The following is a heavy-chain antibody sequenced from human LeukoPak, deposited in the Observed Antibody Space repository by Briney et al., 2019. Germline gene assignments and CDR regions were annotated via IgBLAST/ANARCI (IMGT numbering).Heavy chain of an antibody. J-gene: IGHJ6*03. CDR2: IYYSGST. CDR3: ARLLADTSLTPYYYYICV. D-gene: IGHD5-18*01. Sequence: PSESLSLSCTASGVSISGHYWSWVRQPPGKGLEWIGYIYYSGSTNYNPSLKSRATISVDTSMNQYSLKLSSVTVADTAVYYCARLLADTSLTPYYYYICVWGKGATVTVSS. CDR1: GVSISGHY. V-gene: IGHV4-59*08.